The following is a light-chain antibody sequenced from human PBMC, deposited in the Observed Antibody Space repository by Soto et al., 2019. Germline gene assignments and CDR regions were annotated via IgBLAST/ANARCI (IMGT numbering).Light chain of an antibody. Sequence: EIVLTQSPATLSLSPGDRATLSCRASQTVTNFLAWYQQKPGQAPSLLIYDVSTRATGVPARFTGSGSGTDLTLTISSLDPEDVAVYYCQQRSNWPLTFGGGTKVEI. CDR2: DVS. J-gene: IGKJ4*01. CDR3: QQRSNWPLT. CDR1: QTVTNF. V-gene: IGKV3-11*01.